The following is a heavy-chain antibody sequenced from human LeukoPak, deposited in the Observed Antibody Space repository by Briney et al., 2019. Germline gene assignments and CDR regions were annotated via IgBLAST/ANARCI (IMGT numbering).Heavy chain of an antibody. CDR2: ISAYNGNT. V-gene: IGHV1-18*01. CDR3: ARGSTMVRGVITNYYYYMDV. Sequence: WASEKVSCKASGYTFTSYGISWVRQAPGQGLEWMGWISAYNGNTNYAQKLQGRVTMTTDTSTSTAYMELRSLRSDDTAVYYCARGSTMVRGVITNYYYYMDVWGKGTTVTISS. CDR1: GYTFTSYG. J-gene: IGHJ6*03. D-gene: IGHD3-10*01.